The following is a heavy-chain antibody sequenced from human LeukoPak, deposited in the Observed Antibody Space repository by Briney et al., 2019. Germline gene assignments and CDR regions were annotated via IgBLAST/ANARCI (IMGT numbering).Heavy chain of an antibody. V-gene: IGHV3-23*01. CDR3: ARRAGAYSHPYDY. J-gene: IGHJ4*02. CDR1: GFTFSSYA. Sequence: GGSLRLSCAASGFTFSSYAMSWVRQAPGKGLEWVSGISSSGGSTVYADSVKGRFTISRDNSKNTLYLQMNSLRAEDTAVYYCARRAGAYSHPYDYWGQGTLVTVS. CDR2: ISSSGGST. D-gene: IGHD4/OR15-4a*01.